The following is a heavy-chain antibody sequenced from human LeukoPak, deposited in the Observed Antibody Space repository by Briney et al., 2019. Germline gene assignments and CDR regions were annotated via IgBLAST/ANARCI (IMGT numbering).Heavy chain of an antibody. D-gene: IGHD2-2*01. J-gene: IGHJ3*02. V-gene: IGHV4-59*01. CDR3: ARADCSSTSCYAWRDAFDI. CDR2: TYYSGSA. CDR1: GGSISSYY. Sequence: SETLSLTCTVSGGSISSYYWSWIRQPPGKGLEWIGYTYYSGSANYNPSLKSRVTISVDTSKNQFSLKLSSVTAADTAVYYCARADCSSTSCYAWRDAFDIWGQGTMVTVSS.